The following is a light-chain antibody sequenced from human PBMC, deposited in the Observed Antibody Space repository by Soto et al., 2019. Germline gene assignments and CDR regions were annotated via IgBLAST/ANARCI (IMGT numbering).Light chain of an antibody. Sequence: DIVMTQSPDSLAVSLGERDTINCKSSQSLLYSSNNKNYLAWYQQKPGQPPKLLFYWASTRESGVPDRFSGSGSGTDFTLTISSLQAEDVAVYYCQQYYSIPFDFGQGTRLEIK. J-gene: IGKJ5*01. V-gene: IGKV4-1*01. CDR3: QQYYSIPFD. CDR2: WAS. CDR1: QSLLYSSNNKNY.